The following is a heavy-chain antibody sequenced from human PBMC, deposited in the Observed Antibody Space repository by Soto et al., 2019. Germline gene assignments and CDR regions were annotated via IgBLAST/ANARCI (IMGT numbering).Heavy chain of an antibody. V-gene: IGHV4-59*01. D-gene: IGHD6-6*01. CDR1: GGSMSGYY. J-gene: IGHJ4*02. Sequence: PSETLSLTCRVSGGSMSGYYWSWIRQAPGKGLEWIGYVYYTGSTTYNPSLQSRVTISVDTSNKHFSLSLRLATAADTAVYFCARSIAVPSSHIDHWGQGTRVTVSS. CDR3: ARSIAVPSSHIDH. CDR2: VYYTGST.